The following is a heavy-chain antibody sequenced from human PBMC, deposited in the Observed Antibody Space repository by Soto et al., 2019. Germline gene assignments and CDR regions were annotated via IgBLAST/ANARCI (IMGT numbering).Heavy chain of an antibody. Sequence: SVKVSCKASGGTFSSYAISCVLQSPGQGLEWMGGIIPIFGTANYAQKFQGRVTITADKSTSTAYMELSSLRSEDTAVYYCARDPGTTQIYGMDVWGQGTTVTVSS. CDR1: GGTFSSYA. V-gene: IGHV1-69*06. CDR3: ARDPGTTQIYGMDV. CDR2: IIPIFGTA. J-gene: IGHJ6*02. D-gene: IGHD1-7*01.